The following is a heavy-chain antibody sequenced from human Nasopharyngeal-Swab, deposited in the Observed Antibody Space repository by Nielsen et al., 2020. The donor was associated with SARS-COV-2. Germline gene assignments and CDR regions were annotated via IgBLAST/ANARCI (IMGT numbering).Heavy chain of an antibody. CDR3: AKDGQSQVYYYYMDV. CDR1: GFTFSSYA. CDR2: ISGSGGST. V-gene: IGHV3-23*01. Sequence: GESLKISCAASGFTFSSYAMSWVRQAPGKGLEWVSAISGSGGSTYYADSVKGRFTISRDNSKNTLYLQMNSLRAEDTVVYYCAKDGQSQVYYYYMDVWGKGTTVTVSS. D-gene: IGHD6-19*01. J-gene: IGHJ6*03.